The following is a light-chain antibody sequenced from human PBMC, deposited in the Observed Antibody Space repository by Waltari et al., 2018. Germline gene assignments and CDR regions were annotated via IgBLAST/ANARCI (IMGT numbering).Light chain of an antibody. CDR2: LNK. CDR3: AAWDDSLSGPV. Sequence: QSVLTQPPSASGTPGQRVTISCSGSSSNIGSNPVNWYQQLQGPAPKLLIYLNKQRPSGVSDRFSGSKSGTSTYLAISGLRSEDDADYYCAAWDDSLSGPVFGGGTKLTVL. J-gene: IGLJ2*01. CDR1: SSNIGSNP. V-gene: IGLV1-44*01.